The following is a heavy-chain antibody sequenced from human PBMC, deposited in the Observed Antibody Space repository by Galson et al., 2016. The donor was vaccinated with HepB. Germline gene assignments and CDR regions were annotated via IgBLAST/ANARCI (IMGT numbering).Heavy chain of an antibody. CDR1: GYSFTSYF. D-gene: IGHD1-26*01. Sequence: SVKVSCKASGYSFTSYFMHWVRQAPGHGLEWMGIINPSGGSTTYTQIFQGPTTYAQKFQGRVTMTSDTATSTVYMELTSLTSDDTALYYCTRDGEGSGRYFDYWGQGTLVTVSS. CDR2: INPSGGSTTYTQIFQGPT. V-gene: IGHV1-46*01. CDR3: TRDGEGSGRYFDY. J-gene: IGHJ4*02.